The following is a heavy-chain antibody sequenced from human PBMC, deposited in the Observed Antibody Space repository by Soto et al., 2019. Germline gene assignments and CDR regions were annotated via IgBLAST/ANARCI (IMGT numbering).Heavy chain of an antibody. CDR2: IGTAGDT. V-gene: IGHV3-13*01. D-gene: IGHD6-13*01. J-gene: IGHJ6*03. CDR3: ARVSRDIAAAGTGGYYYYYYYMDV. CDR1: GFTFSSYD. Sequence: GGSLRLSCAASGFTFSSYDMHWVRQATGKGLEWVSAIGTAGDTYYPGSVKGRFTISRENAKNSLYLQMNSLRAGDTAVYYCARVSRDIAAAGTGGYYYYYYYMDVWGKGTTVTVSS.